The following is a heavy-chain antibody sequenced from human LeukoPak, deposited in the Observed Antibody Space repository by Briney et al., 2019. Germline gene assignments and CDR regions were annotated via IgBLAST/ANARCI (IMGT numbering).Heavy chain of an antibody. CDR1: GFTFSDYA. Sequence: GGSLRLSCAASGFTFSDYAMSWVRQAPGKGLEWVSAISDSGVGTYYADSVKGRFTISRDNSKNTLYLQMNSLRAEDTALYYCAKPSSSSWYFFDYWGQGTLVTVSS. V-gene: IGHV3-23*01. D-gene: IGHD6-13*01. J-gene: IGHJ4*02. CDR2: ISDSGVGT. CDR3: AKPSSSSWYFFDY.